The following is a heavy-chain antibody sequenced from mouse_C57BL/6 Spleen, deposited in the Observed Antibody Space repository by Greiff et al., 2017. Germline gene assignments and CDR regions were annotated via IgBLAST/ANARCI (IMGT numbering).Heavy chain of an antibody. CDR2: ISYDGSN. V-gene: IGHV3-6*01. CDR1: GYSITSGYY. J-gene: IGHJ1*03. D-gene: IGHD1-1*01. Sequence: DVKLQESGPGLVKPSQSLSLTCSVTGYSITSGYYWNWIRQFPGNKLEWMGYISYDGSNNYNPSLKNRISITRDTSKNQFFLKLNSVTTEDTATYYCARRSSYDWYFDVGGTGTTVTVSS. CDR3: ARRSSYDWYFDV.